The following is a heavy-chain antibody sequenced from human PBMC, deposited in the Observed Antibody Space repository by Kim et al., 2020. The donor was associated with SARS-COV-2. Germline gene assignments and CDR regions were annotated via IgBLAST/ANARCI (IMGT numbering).Heavy chain of an antibody. D-gene: IGHD6-13*01. J-gene: IGHJ5*02. CDR3: ARRGISGIAAAGGFDP. Sequence: SLKSRVTISVDTSKNQFSLKLSSVTAADTAVYYCARRGISGIAAAGGFDPWGQGTLVTVSS. V-gene: IGHV4-34*01.